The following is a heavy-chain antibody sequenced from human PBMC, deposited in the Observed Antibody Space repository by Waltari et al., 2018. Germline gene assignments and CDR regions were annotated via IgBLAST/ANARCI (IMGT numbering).Heavy chain of an antibody. CDR1: GFTFSDYA. V-gene: IGHV3-23*01. CDR2: ISYTADTK. CDR3: AKARYDSTAYGFDAFGF. J-gene: IGHJ3*01. D-gene: IGHD3-22*01. Sequence: EVQLLESGGGLVQPGGSLRLSCAASGFTFSDYAMFWVRQAPGKGLESFSGISYTADTKHYRDTVKGRFTISRDNSEHTLYLQMTNLRAEDTALYYCAKARYDSTAYGFDAFGFWGQGTMVTVSS.